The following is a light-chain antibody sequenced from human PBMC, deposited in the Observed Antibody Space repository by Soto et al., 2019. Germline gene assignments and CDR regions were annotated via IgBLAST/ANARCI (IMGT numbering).Light chain of an antibody. CDR3: QQYYSNALT. CDR2: WAS. V-gene: IGKV4-1*01. Sequence: DIVMTQSPDSLAVSLGERATINCKSSQSVLYSSNNKNYLAWYQQKPGQPPKLLIYWASTRESGVPDQFSGSGSGTDFTLTINSLQAEGVAVYNSQQYYSNALTFGGGTKVEIK. J-gene: IGKJ4*01. CDR1: QSVLYSSNNKNY.